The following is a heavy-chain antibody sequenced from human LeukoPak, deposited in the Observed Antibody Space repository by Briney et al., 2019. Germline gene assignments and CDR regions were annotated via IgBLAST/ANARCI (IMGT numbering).Heavy chain of an antibody. D-gene: IGHD5-24*01. V-gene: IGHV5-51*01. CDR2: IYPGDSDT. CDR3: ARARKRGGYNFRYDAFDI. J-gene: IGHJ3*02. Sequence: GESLKISCKGSGYSFTSYWIGWVRQMPGKGLEWMGIIYPGDSDTRYSPSSQGQVTISADKSISTAYLQWSSLKASDTAMYYCARARKRGGYNFRYDAFDIWGQGTMVTVSS. CDR1: GYSFTSYW.